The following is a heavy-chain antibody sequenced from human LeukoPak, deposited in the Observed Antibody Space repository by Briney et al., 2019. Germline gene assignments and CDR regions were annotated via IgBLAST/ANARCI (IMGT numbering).Heavy chain of an antibody. CDR1: GFTVSSNY. V-gene: IGHV3-66*01. D-gene: IGHD3-22*01. CDR2: IYSGGST. Sequence: GGSLRLSCAASGFTVSSNYMSWVRQAPGKGLEWVSVIYSGGSTYYADSVKGRFTISRDNSKNTLYLQMNSLRAEDTAVYYCARESYYYDSSGYYLGASDIWGQGTMVTVSS. J-gene: IGHJ3*02. CDR3: ARESYYYDSSGYYLGASDI.